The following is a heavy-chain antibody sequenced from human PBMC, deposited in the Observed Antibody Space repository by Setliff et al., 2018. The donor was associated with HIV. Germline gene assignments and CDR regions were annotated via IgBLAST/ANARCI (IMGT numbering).Heavy chain of an antibody. J-gene: IGHJ4*02. CDR1: GFTFSSYS. V-gene: IGHV3-33*06. CDR2: IWYDGST. CDR3: AKGFRPVDTALVSGPTY. Sequence: GGSLRLSCAASGFTFSSYSMNWVRQAPGKGLEWVAVIWYDGSTYYADSVKGRFTISRDNSQNTLYLQMNSLRADDTAIYYCAKGFRPVDTALVSGPTYWGQGIRVTVSS. D-gene: IGHD5-18*01.